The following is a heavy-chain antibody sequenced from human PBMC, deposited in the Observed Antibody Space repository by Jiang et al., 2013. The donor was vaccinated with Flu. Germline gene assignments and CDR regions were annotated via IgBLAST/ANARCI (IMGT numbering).Heavy chain of an antibody. CDR3: ARIRGHYDSSGYYPYYFDY. Sequence: DKYYSTSLKTRLTISKDTSKNQVVLTMTNMDPVDTATYYCARIRGHYDSSGYYPYYFDYWGQGTLVTVSS. J-gene: IGHJ4*02. V-gene: IGHV2-70*01. D-gene: IGHD3-22*01. CDR2: DK.